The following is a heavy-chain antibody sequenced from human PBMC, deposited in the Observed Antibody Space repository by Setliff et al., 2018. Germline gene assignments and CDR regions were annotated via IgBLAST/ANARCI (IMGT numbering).Heavy chain of an antibody. Sequence: KPSETLSLTCTVSGGSISSSSYYWGWIRQPPGKGLEWIGRIYYSGSTDYNPSPKSRVTISVDTSKNQFSLKLSSVTAADTAVYYCARTLYDYGILTGPGYYFDYWGQGTLVTVSS. CDR2: IYYSGST. D-gene: IGHD3-9*01. V-gene: IGHV4-39*07. J-gene: IGHJ4*02. CDR1: GGSISSSSYY. CDR3: ARTLYDYGILTGPGYYFDY.